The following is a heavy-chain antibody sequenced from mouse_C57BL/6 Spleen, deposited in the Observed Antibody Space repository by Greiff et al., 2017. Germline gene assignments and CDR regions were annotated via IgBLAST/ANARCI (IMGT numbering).Heavy chain of an antibody. D-gene: IGHD2-1*01. Sequence: VQLKQSGPELVKPGASVKIPCKASGYTFTDYNMDWVKQSHGKSLEWIGDINPNNGGTIYNQKFKGKATLTVDKSSSTAYMELRSLTSEDTAVYYCARQAEGSYGNYDYWGQGTTLTVSS. J-gene: IGHJ2*01. V-gene: IGHV1-18*01. CDR3: ARQAEGSYGNYDY. CDR1: GYTFTDYN. CDR2: INPNNGGT.